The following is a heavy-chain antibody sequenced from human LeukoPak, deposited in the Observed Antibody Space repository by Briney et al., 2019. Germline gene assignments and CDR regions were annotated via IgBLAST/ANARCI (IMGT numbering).Heavy chain of an antibody. J-gene: IGHJ4*02. V-gene: IGHV4-59*12. CDR1: GGSISSYY. D-gene: IGHD1-26*01. Sequence: PSETLSLTCTVSGGSISSYYWSWIRQPPGKGLEWIGYIYYSGSTNYNPSLKSRVTISVDTSKNQFSLKLSSVTAADTAVYYCAREWGSYFDYWGQGTLVTVSS. CDR2: IYYSGST. CDR3: AREWGSYFDY.